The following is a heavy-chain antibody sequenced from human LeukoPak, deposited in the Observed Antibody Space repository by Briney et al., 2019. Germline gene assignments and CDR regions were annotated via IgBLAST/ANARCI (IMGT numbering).Heavy chain of an antibody. D-gene: IGHD3-10*01. J-gene: IGHJ4*02. Sequence: SETLSLTCTVSGGSISSSSYYWGWLRQPPGKGLEWIGSIYYSGSTYYNPSLNSRVTISVDTSKNQFSLKLSSVTAADTAVYYCARGQRLWFGEFHNWGQGTLVTVSS. CDR3: ARGQRLWFGEFHN. V-gene: IGHV4-39*01. CDR1: GGSISSSSYY. CDR2: IYYSGST.